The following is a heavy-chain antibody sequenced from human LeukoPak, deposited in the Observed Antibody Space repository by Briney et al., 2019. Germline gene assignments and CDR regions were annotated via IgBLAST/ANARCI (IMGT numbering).Heavy chain of an antibody. CDR2: IYYSGST. D-gene: IGHD6-19*01. CDR3: ARGFLGVEWLVAKPGAFDI. V-gene: IGHV4-39*07. CDR1: GGSISSSSYY. J-gene: IGHJ3*02. Sequence: PSETLSLTCTVSGGSISSSSYYWGWIRQPPGKGLEWIGSIYYSGSTNYNPSLKSRVTISVDTSKNQFSLKLSSVTAADTAVYYCARGFLGVEWLVAKPGAFDIWGQGTMVTVSS.